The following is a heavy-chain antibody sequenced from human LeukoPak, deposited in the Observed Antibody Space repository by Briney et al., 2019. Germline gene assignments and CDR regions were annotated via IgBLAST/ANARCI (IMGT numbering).Heavy chain of an antibody. CDR3: ARFITARGFDY. CDR1: GFTFSSYA. D-gene: IGHD6-6*01. Sequence: PGGSLRLSCAASGFTFSSYAMQWVRQAPGKGLEYVSAISSNGGSTYYANSVKGRFTISRDNSKNTLYLQMGSLRAEDMAVYYCARFITARGFDYWGQGTLVTVSS. CDR2: ISSNGGST. V-gene: IGHV3-64*01. J-gene: IGHJ4*02.